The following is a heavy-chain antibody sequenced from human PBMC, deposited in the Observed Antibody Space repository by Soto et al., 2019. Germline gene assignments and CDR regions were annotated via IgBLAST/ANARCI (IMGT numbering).Heavy chain of an antibody. CDR3: AHRLCDSSCYWDVGFFDY. V-gene: IGHV2-5*02. J-gene: IGHJ4*02. CDR2: IYWDDDK. D-gene: IGHD2-15*01. Sequence: ESGPTLVTPTQTLTLTCTFSGFSLSTSGVGVGWIRQPPGKALECLALIYWDDDKRYSPSLKSRLSVTKDTSKNQVVLTMTNMDPVDTGTYYCAHRLCDSSCYWDVGFFDYWGQGTLVTVSS. CDR1: GFSLSTSGVG.